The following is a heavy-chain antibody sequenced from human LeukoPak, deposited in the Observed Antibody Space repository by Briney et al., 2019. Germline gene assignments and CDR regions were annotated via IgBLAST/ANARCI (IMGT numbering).Heavy chain of an antibody. V-gene: IGHV1-2*04. CDR3: ARDLGAAAVYGLDV. J-gene: IGHJ6*04. CDR1: GYTFTGYY. Sequence: GASVKVSCKASGYTFTGYYMHWVRQAPGQVLEWMGWINPNSGGTNYAQKFQGWVTMTRDTSISTAYMELSRLRSDDTAVYYCARDLGAAAVYGLDVWGKGTTVTVSS. D-gene: IGHD6-13*01. CDR2: INPNSGGT.